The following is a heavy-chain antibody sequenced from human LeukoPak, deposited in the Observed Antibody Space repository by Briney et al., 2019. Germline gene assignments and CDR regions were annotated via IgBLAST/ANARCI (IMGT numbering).Heavy chain of an antibody. J-gene: IGHJ4*02. CDR3: ARDLGHFDY. Sequence: SETLSLTCSVSGASISRDYWSWIRQSPGKTLEWIGYIYHNGDSNYNPPLKSRVTISVDSSKNQFSLKLSSVTAADTAVYYCARDLGHFDYWGQGTLVTVSS. CDR1: GASISRDY. V-gene: IGHV4-59*01. D-gene: IGHD7-27*01. CDR2: IYHNGDS.